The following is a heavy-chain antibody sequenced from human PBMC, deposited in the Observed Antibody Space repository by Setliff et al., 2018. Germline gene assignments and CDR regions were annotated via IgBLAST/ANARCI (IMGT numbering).Heavy chain of an antibody. Sequence: SETLSLTCAVSGFSISSGYYWGWIRQPPGKGLEWIVNIHHSGKAYYNLSLKSRVTMSVDTSKNHVSLKLGSVTAADTAVYYCARAHTWSLPNDNSGYPGWFDPWGQGTLVTVSS. CDR1: GFSISSGYY. CDR3: ARAHTWSLPNDNSGYPGWFDP. V-gene: IGHV4-38-2*01. D-gene: IGHD3-22*01. CDR2: IHHSGKA. J-gene: IGHJ5*02.